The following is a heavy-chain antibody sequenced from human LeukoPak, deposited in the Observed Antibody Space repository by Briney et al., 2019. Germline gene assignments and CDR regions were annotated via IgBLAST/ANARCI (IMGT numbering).Heavy chain of an antibody. J-gene: IGHJ5*02. Sequence: PSETLSLTXTVSGGSIRSYYWSWIRQPAGKGLEWIGRIYTRGSTSYNPSLKSRVTMSVDTSKNQFSLKLSSVTAADTAVYYCARQKRAAAGMNWFDPWGQGTLVTVSS. D-gene: IGHD6-13*01. CDR3: ARQKRAAAGMNWFDP. CDR2: IYTRGST. CDR1: GGSIRSYY. V-gene: IGHV4-4*07.